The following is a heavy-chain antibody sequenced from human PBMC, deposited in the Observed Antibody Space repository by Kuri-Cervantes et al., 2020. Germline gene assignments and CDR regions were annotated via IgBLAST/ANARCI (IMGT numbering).Heavy chain of an antibody. CDR1: GFTFSSYA. J-gene: IGHJ4*02. D-gene: IGHD2-15*01. CDR2: INENGNEK. V-gene: IGHV3-7*01. Sequence: LSLTCAASGFTFSSYAMHWVRQAPGKGLEWVANINENGNEKRYVDSVEGRFTISRDNAKNSLYLQMDSLRAEDTAIYYCATEWWATPEYWGQGTLVTVSS. CDR3: ATEWWATPEY.